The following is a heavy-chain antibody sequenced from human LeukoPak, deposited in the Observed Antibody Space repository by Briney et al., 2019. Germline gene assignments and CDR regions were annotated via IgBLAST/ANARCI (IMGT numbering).Heavy chain of an antibody. J-gene: IGHJ4*02. CDR1: GFTFRSYE. D-gene: IGHD4-11*01. CDR2: ISSRGGNI. Sequence: GGSLRLSCAASGFTFRSYEMNWVRQAPGKGLEWVSYISSRGGNIYYADSVKGRFTISRDNAKNSLYLQMSSLSTEDTAVYYCARANSDWGQGTLVTVSS. CDR3: ARANSD. V-gene: IGHV3-48*03.